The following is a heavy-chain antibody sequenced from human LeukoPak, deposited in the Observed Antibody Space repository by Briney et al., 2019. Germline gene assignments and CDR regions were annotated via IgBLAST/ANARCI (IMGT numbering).Heavy chain of an antibody. D-gene: IGHD3-9*01. J-gene: IGHJ5*02. V-gene: IGHV1-46*01. CDR3: TRTINSWFDP. CDR1: GYTFINHY. Sequence: ASVKISCKPSGYTFINHYIHWVRQAPGQGLEWMGVIRPTDGSTSYAQNFQGRLSMTSDTCTSTAYMELSSLRSEDTAIYYCTRTINSWFDPWGQGTPVSVSS. CDR2: IRPTDGST.